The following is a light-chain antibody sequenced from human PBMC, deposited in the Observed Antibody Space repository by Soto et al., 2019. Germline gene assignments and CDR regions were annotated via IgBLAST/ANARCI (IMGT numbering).Light chain of an antibody. CDR1: SSNIGAGYD. Sequence: QSVLTQPPSVSGAPGQRVTITCTGSSSNIGAGYDVHWYQQLPGTAPKLLIYGNTNRPSGVPDRFSGSKSGTSASLAITGLQAEDEADYYCQSYDRSLSGNVVFGGGTMVTVL. CDR2: GNT. CDR3: QSYDRSLSGNVV. V-gene: IGLV1-40*01. J-gene: IGLJ2*01.